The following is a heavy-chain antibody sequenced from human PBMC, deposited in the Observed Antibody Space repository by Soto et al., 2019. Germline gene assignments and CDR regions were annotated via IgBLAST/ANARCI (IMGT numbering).Heavy chain of an antibody. CDR3: ARVAYDILTGYCFDY. CDR2: IDIGGGST. Sequence: GGSLRLSCAASGFTFSSYAMGWVRQAPGKGLEWVASIDIGGGSTHSADSVTGRFTVSRDNSKNTLYLQMNSLRAEDTATYFCARVAYDILTGYCFDYWGQGTLVTVSS. CDR1: GFTFSSYA. J-gene: IGHJ4*02. V-gene: IGHV3-23*01. D-gene: IGHD3-9*01.